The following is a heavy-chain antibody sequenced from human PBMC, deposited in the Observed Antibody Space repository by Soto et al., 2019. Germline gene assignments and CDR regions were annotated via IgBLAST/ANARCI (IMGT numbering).Heavy chain of an antibody. CDR1: GGSISSSSYY. V-gene: IGHV4-39*01. CDR3: ARTNVEMATKYFFDY. D-gene: IGHD5-12*01. Sequence: PSETLSLTCTVSGGSISSSSYYWGWIRQPPGKGLEWIGSIYYSGSTYYNPSLKSRVTISVDTSKNQFSLKLSPVTAADTAVYYCARTNVEMATKYFFDYWGQGTLVTVSS. CDR2: IYYSGST. J-gene: IGHJ4*02.